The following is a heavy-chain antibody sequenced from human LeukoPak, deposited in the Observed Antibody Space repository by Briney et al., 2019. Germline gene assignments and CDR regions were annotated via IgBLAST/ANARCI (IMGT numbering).Heavy chain of an antibody. CDR1: DGSISSYY. D-gene: IGHD3-10*01. CDR2: IYSSEST. CDR3: ARDTGGSGSYAYCGLDV. J-gene: IGHJ6*02. V-gene: IGHV4-4*07. Sequence: SETLSLTCSVSDGSISSYYWSWIRQPAGKGLEWIGRIYSSESTNYNPSLKSRVTMSVDTSKNQFSLNLSSVTAADTAVYYCARDTGGSGSYAYCGLDVWGQGTTVTVSS.